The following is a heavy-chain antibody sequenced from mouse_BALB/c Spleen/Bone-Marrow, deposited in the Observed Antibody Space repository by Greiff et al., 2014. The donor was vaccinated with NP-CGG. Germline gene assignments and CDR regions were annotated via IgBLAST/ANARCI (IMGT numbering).Heavy chain of an antibody. CDR1: GYTFTSYW. Sequence: QVQLQPSGAELAKPGASVEMSFKASGYTFTSYWVHWVKQRPGQGLGWIGYINPSTGYTEYNQKFKDKATLTADKSSSTAYMQLSSLTSEDSAVYYCARQITTVDYAMDYWGQGTSVTVSS. D-gene: IGHD1-1*01. CDR3: ARQITTVDYAMDY. CDR2: INPSTGYT. J-gene: IGHJ4*01. V-gene: IGHV1-7*01.